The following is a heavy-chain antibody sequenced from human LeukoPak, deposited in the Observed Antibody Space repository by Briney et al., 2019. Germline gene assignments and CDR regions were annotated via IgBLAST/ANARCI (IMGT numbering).Heavy chain of an antibody. CDR2: ISSSSSYI. CDR1: GFTFSSYS. CDR3: ARVPTVTTQYYYYGMDV. V-gene: IGHV3-21*01. Sequence: SGGSLRLSCAASGFTFSSYSMNWVRQAPGKGLEWVSSISSSSSYIYYADSVKGRFTISRDNAKNSLYLHMNSLRAEDTAVYYCARVPTVTTQYYYYGMDVWGQGTTVTVSS. D-gene: IGHD4-17*01. J-gene: IGHJ6*02.